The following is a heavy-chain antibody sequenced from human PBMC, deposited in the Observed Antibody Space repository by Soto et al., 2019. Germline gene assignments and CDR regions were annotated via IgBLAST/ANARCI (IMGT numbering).Heavy chain of an antibody. CDR2: ISGSGGST. CDR3: ARHQDSSTWYIYPIDF. D-gene: IGHD6-13*01. J-gene: IGHJ4*02. Sequence: VQLLESGGDLVQPGGSLRLSCAASDLAFSNYAMSWVRQAPGRGLEWVLGISGSGGSTFYAGSVKGRFTISRDNSKKTVFLQMNSLRAEDSAVYYCARHQDSSTWYIYPIDFWGQGTLVTVSS. V-gene: IGHV3-23*01. CDR1: DLAFSNYA.